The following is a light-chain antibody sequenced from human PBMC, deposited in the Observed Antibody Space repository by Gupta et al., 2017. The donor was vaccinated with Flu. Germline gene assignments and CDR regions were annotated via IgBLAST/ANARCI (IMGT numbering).Light chain of an antibody. J-gene: IGLJ1*01. CDR3: AAWDDSLNGHYV. CDR1: SSNIGRNP. CDR2: GNS. Sequence: VIISGSGSSSNIGRNPVNWYQQAPGTAPNLLIYGNSQRPAGVPDRFSGSKSGTSASLAISGLQSEDEADYYCAAWDDSLNGHYVFGTGTKVNV. V-gene: IGLV1-44*01.